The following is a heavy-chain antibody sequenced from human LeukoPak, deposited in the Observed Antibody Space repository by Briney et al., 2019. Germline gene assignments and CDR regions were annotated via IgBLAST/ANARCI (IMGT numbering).Heavy chain of an antibody. J-gene: IGHJ6*03. V-gene: IGHV1-18*01. CDR3: AREGYSGYSWWANYYHYMDV. CDR2: ISAYNGNT. CDR1: GYTFTSYG. D-gene: IGHD5-12*01. Sequence: ASVKVSCKASGYTFTSYGISWVRQAPGQGLEWMGWISAYNGNTNYAQKLQGRVTMTTDTSTSTAYMELRSLRSDDTAVYYCAREGYSGYSWWANYYHYMDVWGKGTTVTVSS.